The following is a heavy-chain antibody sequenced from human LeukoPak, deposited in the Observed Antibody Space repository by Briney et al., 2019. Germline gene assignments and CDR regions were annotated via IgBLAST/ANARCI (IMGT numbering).Heavy chain of an antibody. CDR2: INGSGGST. Sequence: PGGSLRLSCAASGFTFSSYAMSWVRQPPGKGLEWVSAINGSGGSTYYADSVKGRFTVSRDTSKNTLYLQMNSLRAEDTAVYYCARVIVGASKFDYWGQGTLVTVSS. V-gene: IGHV3-23*01. D-gene: IGHD1-26*01. CDR1: GFTFSSYA. CDR3: ARVIVGASKFDY. J-gene: IGHJ4*02.